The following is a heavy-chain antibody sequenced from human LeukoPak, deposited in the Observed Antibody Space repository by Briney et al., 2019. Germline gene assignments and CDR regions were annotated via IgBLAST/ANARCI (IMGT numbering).Heavy chain of an antibody. Sequence: GGFLRLSCAASVFAFNTYLMSWVRQAPGQGLEWVSSISRSGGTTYYASSVRGRYTISRDNSKSTLYLQMTDLRPEDTAIYYCANFFGYWGQGTLVAVSS. V-gene: IGHV3-23*01. CDR1: VFAFNTYL. D-gene: IGHD3-10*01. J-gene: IGHJ4*02. CDR2: ISRSGGTT. CDR3: ANFFGY.